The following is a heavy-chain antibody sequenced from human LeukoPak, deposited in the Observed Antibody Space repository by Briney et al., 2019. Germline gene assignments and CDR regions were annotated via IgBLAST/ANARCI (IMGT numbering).Heavy chain of an antibody. CDR2: ISSSSSYI. J-gene: IGHJ3*02. Sequence: GGSLRLSCAASGFTFSSYSMNWVRQAPGKGLEWVSSISSSSSYIYYADSVKGRFTISRDNAKNSLHLQMNSLRAEDTAVYYCARDSRGYSYGLDAFDIWGQGTMVTVSS. D-gene: IGHD5-18*01. CDR1: GFTFSSYS. CDR3: ARDSRGYSYGLDAFDI. V-gene: IGHV3-21*01.